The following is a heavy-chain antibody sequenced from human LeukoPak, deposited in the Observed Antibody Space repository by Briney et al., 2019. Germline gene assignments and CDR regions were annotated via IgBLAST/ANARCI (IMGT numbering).Heavy chain of an antibody. V-gene: IGHV4-61*02. J-gene: IGHJ4*02. CDR2: ICTSGST. CDR1: GGSISSGSYY. Sequence: SSETLSLSCTVSGGSISSGSYYWSWIRQPAGKGLEWIGRICTSGSTNYNPSLKSRVTISVDTSKNQFSLKLSSVTAADTAVYYCARDVYGGNSQHYFDYWGQGTLVTVSS. D-gene: IGHD4-23*01. CDR3: ARDVYGGNSQHYFDY.